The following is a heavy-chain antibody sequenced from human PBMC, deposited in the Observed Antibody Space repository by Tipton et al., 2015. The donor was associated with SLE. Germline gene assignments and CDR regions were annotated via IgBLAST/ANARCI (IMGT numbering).Heavy chain of an antibody. CDR2: ISYDGSNK. CDR1: GGSISSYY. V-gene: IGHV3-30*03. Sequence: SLRLSCTVSGGSISSYYWSWIRQAPGKGLEWVAVISYDGSNKYYADSVKGRFTISRDNSKNTLYLQMNSLRAEDTAVYYCARSLISKERYDSYFQHWGQGTLVTVSS. J-gene: IGHJ1*01. D-gene: IGHD3-3*01. CDR3: ARSLISKERYDSYFQH.